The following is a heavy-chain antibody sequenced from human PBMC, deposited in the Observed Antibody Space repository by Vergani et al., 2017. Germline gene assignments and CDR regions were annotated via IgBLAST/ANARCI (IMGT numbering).Heavy chain of an antibody. V-gene: IGHV3-48*03. CDR1: GFTFSSYD. J-gene: IGHJ6*02. D-gene: IGHD6-25*01. CDR2: ISSSGSTI. Sequence: EVQLVESGGGLVQPGGSLRLSCAASGFTFSSYDMNWVRQAPGKGLGWVSYISSSGSTIYYADSVKGRFTISRDNAKNSLYLQMNSLRAEDTAVYYCARGAAPDYYYYGMDVWGQGTTVTVSS. CDR3: ARGAAPDYYYYGMDV.